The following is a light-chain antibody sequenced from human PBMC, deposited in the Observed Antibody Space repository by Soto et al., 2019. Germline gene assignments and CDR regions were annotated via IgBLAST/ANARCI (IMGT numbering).Light chain of an antibody. J-gene: IGKJ1*01. CDR2: GAY. Sequence: EIVLTQSPATLSLSPGERATLSCRASQSVSSYLAWYQQKPGQAPRLLIYGAYSKATGIPDRFSGSGSGTDFTLTISRLEPEDFAVYYCQQYGSSPTTFGQGTKVDIK. CDR1: QSVSSY. CDR3: QQYGSSPTT. V-gene: IGKV3-20*01.